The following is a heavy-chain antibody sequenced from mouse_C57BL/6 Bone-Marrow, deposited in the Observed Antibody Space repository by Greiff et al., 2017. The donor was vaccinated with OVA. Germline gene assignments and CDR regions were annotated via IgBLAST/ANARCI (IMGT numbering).Heavy chain of an antibody. V-gene: IGHV5-9-1*02. J-gene: IGHJ3*01. CDR1: GFTFSSYA. D-gene: IGHD2-3*01. CDR3: TREGLLSWFAY. Sequence: EVKLVESGEGLVKPGGSLKLSCAASGFTFSSYAMSWVRQTPEKRLEWVAYISSGGDYIYYADTVKGRFTISRDNARNTRYLQMSSLKSEDTAMYYCTREGLLSWFAYWGQGTLVTVSA. CDR2: ISSGGDYI.